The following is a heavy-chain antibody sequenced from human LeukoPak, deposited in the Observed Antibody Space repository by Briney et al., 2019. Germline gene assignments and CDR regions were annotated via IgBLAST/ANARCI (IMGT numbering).Heavy chain of an antibody. CDR3: ARTLYYYDSSGFPWYFDL. V-gene: IGHV2-70*11. CDR1: GFSLSTSGMC. J-gene: IGHJ2*01. Sequence: SGPTLVNPTQTLTLTCTFSGFSLSTSGMCVSWIRQPPGKALEWLARIDWDDDKYYSTSLKTRLTISKDTSKNQVVLTMTNMDPVDTATYYCARTLYYYDSSGFPWYFDLWGRGTLVTVSS. D-gene: IGHD3-22*01. CDR2: IDWDDDK.